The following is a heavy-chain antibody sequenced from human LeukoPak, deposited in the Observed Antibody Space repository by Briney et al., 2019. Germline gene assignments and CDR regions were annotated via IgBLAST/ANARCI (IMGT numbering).Heavy chain of an antibody. Sequence: SETLSLTCTVSGGSISSGGHYWTWIRQYPGKGLEWIGYIYYSGSTYYNPSLKSRVTISLDTAKNQFSLKLSSVTAADTAVYYCVRGGAGWPVVFDLWGRGTLVTVSS. CDR1: GGSISSGGHY. J-gene: IGHJ2*01. CDR2: IYYSGST. V-gene: IGHV4-31*03. D-gene: IGHD4-23*01. CDR3: VRGGAGWPVVFDL.